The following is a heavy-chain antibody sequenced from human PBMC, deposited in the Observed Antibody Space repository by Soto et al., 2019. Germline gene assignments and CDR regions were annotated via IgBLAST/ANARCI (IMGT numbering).Heavy chain of an antibody. Sequence: QVQLVQSGAEVKKPGASMKVSCKTSGYTFTNYAINWMRQATGQGLEWLGWMSPNNGDTGYAQNIQDRITLTRDTSISTAYMELSSLTSEDTAVYFCARIRWGTGDCDYWGQGPLVTVSS. D-gene: IGHD7-27*01. J-gene: IGHJ4*02. CDR2: MSPNNGDT. CDR1: GYTFTNYA. V-gene: IGHV1-8*01. CDR3: ARIRWGTGDCDY.